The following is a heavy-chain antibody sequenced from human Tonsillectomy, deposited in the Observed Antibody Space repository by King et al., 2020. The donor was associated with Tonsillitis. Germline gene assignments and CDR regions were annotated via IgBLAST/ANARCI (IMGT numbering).Heavy chain of an antibody. Sequence: EQLVQSGGGLIQPGGSLRLSCAASGFTVSSNYMSWVRQAPGKGLEWVSVIYSGGSTYYADSVKGRFTISRDNSKNTLYLQTNSLRAEDTAVYYCARDRRGYYFDYWGQGTLVTVSS. J-gene: IGHJ4*02. D-gene: IGHD5-12*01. CDR2: IYSGGST. V-gene: IGHV3-53*01. CDR3: ARDRRGYYFDY. CDR1: GFTVSSNY.